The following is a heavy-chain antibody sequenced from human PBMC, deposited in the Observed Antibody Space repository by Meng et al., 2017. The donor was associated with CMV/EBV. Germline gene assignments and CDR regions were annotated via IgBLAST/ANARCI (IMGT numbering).Heavy chain of an antibody. CDR2: INPSGGST. CDR3: ARESGSGSYYIHYGMDV. CDR1: GYTFTSYY. D-gene: IGHD3-10*01. V-gene: IGHV1-46*01. Sequence: ASVKVSCKASGYTFTSYYMHWVRQAPGQGLEWMGIINPSGGSTSYAQKFQGRVTMTRDTPTSTVYMELSSLRSEDTAVYYCARESGSGSYYIHYGMDVWGQGTTVTVSS. J-gene: IGHJ6*02.